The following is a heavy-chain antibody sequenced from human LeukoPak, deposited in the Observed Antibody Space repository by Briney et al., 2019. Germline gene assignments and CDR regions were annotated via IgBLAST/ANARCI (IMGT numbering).Heavy chain of an antibody. CDR2: IYNSGST. CDR3: ARYCTSTSCYLPYYYGLDV. CDR1: GGSISSSSYC. Sequence: SETLSLTCTVSGGSISSSSYCWGWIRQPPGKGLEWIGSIYNSGSTYYNPSLKSRLTISVDTSKNQFSLKLSSVTAADSAVYYCARYCTSTSCYLPYYYGLDVWGQGTTVTVSS. D-gene: IGHD2-2*01. J-gene: IGHJ6*02. V-gene: IGHV4-39*01.